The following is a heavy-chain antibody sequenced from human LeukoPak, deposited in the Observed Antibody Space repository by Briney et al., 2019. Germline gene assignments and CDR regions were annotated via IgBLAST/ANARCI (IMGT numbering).Heavy chain of an antibody. Sequence: GGSLRLSCAASGFTFNAFDMHWVRQTPGKGLEWVAVKGRFTISRDNSKNTMSVQMDDLRAEDTAVYYCTRYNNDHFDYWGQGTLVTVSS. D-gene: IGHD1-14*01. CDR1: GFTFNAFD. V-gene: IGHV3-33*08. J-gene: IGHJ4*02. CDR3: TRYNNDHFDY.